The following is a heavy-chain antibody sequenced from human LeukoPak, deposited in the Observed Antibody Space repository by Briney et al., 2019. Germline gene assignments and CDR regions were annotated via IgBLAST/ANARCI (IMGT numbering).Heavy chain of an antibody. D-gene: IGHD3-10*01. Sequence: GGSLRLSCAASGFTFSSYAMHWVRQAPGKGLEWVAVISYDGSNKYYADSVKGRFTISRDNSKNTLYLQMNSLRAEDTAVYYCAKKKWDGGSGRNWFDPWGQGTLVTVSS. J-gene: IGHJ5*02. CDR3: AKKKWDGGSGRNWFDP. CDR1: GFTFSSYA. V-gene: IGHV3-30*04. CDR2: ISYDGSNK.